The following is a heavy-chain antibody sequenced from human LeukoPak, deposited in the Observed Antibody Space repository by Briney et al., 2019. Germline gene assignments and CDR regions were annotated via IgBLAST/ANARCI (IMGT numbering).Heavy chain of an antibody. V-gene: IGHV1-18*01. D-gene: IGHD5-18*01. CDR2: ISAYNGNT. J-gene: IGHJ4*02. CDR1: GYTFTSYG. CDR3: AVSVDTAMVEDY. Sequence: ASVKVSCKASGYTFTSYGISWVRQAPGQGLEWMGRISAYNGNTNYAQKLQGRVTMTTDTSTSTAYMELRSLRSDDTAVYYCAVSVDTAMVEDYWGQGTLVTVSS.